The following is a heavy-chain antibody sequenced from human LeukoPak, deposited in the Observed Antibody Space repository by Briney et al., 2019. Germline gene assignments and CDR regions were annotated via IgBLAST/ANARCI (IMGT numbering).Heavy chain of an antibody. V-gene: IGHV3-23*01. Sequence: GGSLRLSCVVSGFTFSSYAMSWVRQAPGKGLEWVSAISGSGGSTYYADSVKGRFTISRDNSKNTLYLQMNSLRAEDTAVYYCAGCPDAFDIWGQGTMVTVSS. D-gene: IGHD2-15*01. CDR1: GFTFSSYA. CDR3: AGCPDAFDI. J-gene: IGHJ3*02. CDR2: ISGSGGST.